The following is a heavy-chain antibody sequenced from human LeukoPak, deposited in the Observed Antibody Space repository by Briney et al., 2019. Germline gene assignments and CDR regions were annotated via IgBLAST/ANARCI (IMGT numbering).Heavy chain of an antibody. CDR2: ISGSGGST. Sequence: PGGSLRLSCAASGFTFSSYAMSWVREAPGRGLEWVSDISGSGGSTYYADSVKGRFTISRDNSKNTLYLQMNSLRAEDTAVYYCAKEWSPGRIAARVAHFDCWGQGTLVTVSS. V-gene: IGHV3-23*01. D-gene: IGHD6-6*01. CDR1: GFTFSSYA. CDR3: AKEWSPGRIAARVAHFDC. J-gene: IGHJ4*02.